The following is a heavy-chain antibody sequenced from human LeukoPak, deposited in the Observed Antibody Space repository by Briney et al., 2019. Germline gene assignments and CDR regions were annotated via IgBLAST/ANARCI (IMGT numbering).Heavy chain of an antibody. Sequence: GESLKISCKGSGYSFTSYWLGWVRQMPGKGLEWMGIIYPGDSDTRYSPSFQGQVTISADKSISTAYLQWSSLKASDTAMYYCARLGNILGYCSGGSCYPDYWGQGTLVTVSS. V-gene: IGHV5-51*01. CDR2: IYPGDSDT. J-gene: IGHJ4*02. D-gene: IGHD2-15*01. CDR3: ARLGNILGYCSGGSCYPDY. CDR1: GYSFTSYW.